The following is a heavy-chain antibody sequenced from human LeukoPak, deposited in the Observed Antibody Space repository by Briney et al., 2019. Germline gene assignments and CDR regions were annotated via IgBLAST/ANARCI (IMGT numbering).Heavy chain of an antibody. Sequence: GGSLRLSCAASGFTFSSYAMSWVRQAPGGGLVWVSAISGRGDTPYHADSGKGRFTISRDNSENRLSLQMDSLRAEDTAVYFCAKDTTAWWYHRAYMDVWGKGTTVTVSS. CDR3: AKDTTAWWYHRAYMDV. D-gene: IGHD2-15*01. CDR2: ISGRGDTP. V-gene: IGHV3-23*01. CDR1: GFTFSSYA. J-gene: IGHJ6*03.